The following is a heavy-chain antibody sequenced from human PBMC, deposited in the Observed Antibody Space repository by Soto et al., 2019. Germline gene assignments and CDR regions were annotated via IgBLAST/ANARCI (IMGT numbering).Heavy chain of an antibody. V-gene: IGHV1-46*03. CDR1: GYTFTSSY. J-gene: IGHJ3*02. D-gene: IGHD3-16*02. Sequence: QAQLVQSGAEVKKPGASMKVSCKASGYTFTSSYIHWVRQAPGQGLEWMGIINLTGTSTTYAQKFQGRVTMTTDTSTSTVYMELSSLKSEDTAVYYCARGDLVVIWAFDIWGQGTMVAVSS. CDR3: ARGDLVVIWAFDI. CDR2: INLTGTST.